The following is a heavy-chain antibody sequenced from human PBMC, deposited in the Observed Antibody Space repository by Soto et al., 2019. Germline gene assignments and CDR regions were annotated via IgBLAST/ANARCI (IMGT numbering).Heavy chain of an antibody. CDR2: IKQGGSEK. Sequence: GGSLRLSCTAAGFTFSDYWMSWVRQAPGKGLEWVANIKQGGSEKYYVDSVKGRFTISRDNAKESLFLQMDSLRAEDMAVYFCARSGDCGGPNCYAGFDYWGQGTLVTVSS. CDR3: ARSGDCGGPNCYAGFDY. CDR1: GFTFSDYW. V-gene: IGHV3-7*05. J-gene: IGHJ4*02. D-gene: IGHD2-2*01.